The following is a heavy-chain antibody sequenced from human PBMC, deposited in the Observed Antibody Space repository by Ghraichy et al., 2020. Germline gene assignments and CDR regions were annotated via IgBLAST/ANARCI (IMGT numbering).Heavy chain of an antibody. V-gene: IGHV5-51*01. J-gene: IGHJ4*02. D-gene: IGHD6-6*01. CDR3: ARHAGIAALARPFDF. Sequence: GESLNISCKGSGYTFSSYWIAWVRQKPGKGPEWMGIIYPGESKTTYNSAFEGQVTFLADKSISTVYLQWSSLNASDSAMYYCARHAGIAALARPFDFWGQGTLVSVSS. CDR1: GYTFSSYW. CDR2: IYPGESKT.